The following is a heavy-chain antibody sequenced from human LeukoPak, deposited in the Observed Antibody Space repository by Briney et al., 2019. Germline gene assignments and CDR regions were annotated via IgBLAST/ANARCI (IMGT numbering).Heavy chain of an antibody. Sequence: KTSETLSLTCGVSGGSFSGHYWSWIRQPPGKGLEWIGEISHTGTTHSNPSLKSRVTISVDTPKNQFSLRLTSVTAADTAVYYCARNPTSKTMSRDSFDIWGQGTFVTVSS. CDR1: GGSFSGHY. V-gene: IGHV4-34*01. CDR2: ISHTGTT. D-gene: IGHD3-10*02. J-gene: IGHJ3*02. CDR3: ARNPTSKTMSRDSFDI.